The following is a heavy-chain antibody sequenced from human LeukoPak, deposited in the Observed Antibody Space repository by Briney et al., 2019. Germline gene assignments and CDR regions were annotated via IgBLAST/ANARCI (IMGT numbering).Heavy chain of an antibody. D-gene: IGHD3-22*01. CDR2: IVPILGIA. CDR3: ARELSHYYDSSGFDY. V-gene: IGHV1-69*04. Sequence: ASVKVSCKASGGTFSSYAISWVRQAPGQGLEWMGRIVPILGIANYARKFQGRVTITADKSTSTAYMELSSLRSEDTAVYYCARELSHYYDSSGFDYWGQGTLVTVSS. J-gene: IGHJ4*02. CDR1: GGTFSSYA.